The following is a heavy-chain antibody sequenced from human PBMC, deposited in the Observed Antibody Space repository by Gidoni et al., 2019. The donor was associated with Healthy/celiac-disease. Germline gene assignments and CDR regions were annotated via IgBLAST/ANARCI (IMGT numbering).Heavy chain of an antibody. Sequence: EVQLLASGGGLVQPGGSLRLSWAASGFTFSSYAMSWVRQAPGKGLEWVSAISGSGGSTYYADFGKGRFTLSRDNSKNTLYLQMNSLRPEDTAVYYCANVPSGLRYWGQGTLVTVAS. J-gene: IGHJ4*02. CDR3: ANVPSGLRY. V-gene: IGHV3-23*01. CDR2: ISGSGGST. D-gene: IGHD4-17*01. CDR1: GFTFSSYA.